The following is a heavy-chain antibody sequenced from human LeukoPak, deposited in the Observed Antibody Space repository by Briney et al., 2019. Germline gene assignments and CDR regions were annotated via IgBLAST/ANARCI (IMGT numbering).Heavy chain of an antibody. D-gene: IGHD5-12*01. CDR3: ARIPPPGEKSGYLPSGYYHYMDV. CDR2: INWNGNRA. J-gene: IGHJ6*03. Sequence: PGGSLRLSGAASRFSCYDFGMSWVRQTPEKGLEGVAGINWNGNRAAYADSVKGRFTSARDNAKSSLYLQMNSLRADDTALYYCARIPPPGEKSGYLPSGYYHYMDVWGKGTTVTVSS. V-gene: IGHV3-20*04. CDR1: RFSCYDFG.